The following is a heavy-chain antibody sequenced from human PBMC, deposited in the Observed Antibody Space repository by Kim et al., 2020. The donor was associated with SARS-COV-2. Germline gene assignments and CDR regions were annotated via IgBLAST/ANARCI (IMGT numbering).Heavy chain of an antibody. D-gene: IGHD3-22*01. CDR3: ARDRALSAYFDSSGFYYG. CDR2: LSHDGINQ. Sequence: GGSLRLSCAASGFSFSRYAMHWVRQAPGKGLQWVAVLSHDGINQHYADSVKGRFTISRDNSKKTMSLQMNNLKPEDSAVYYCARDRALSAYFDSSGFYYG. CDR1: GFSFSRYA. J-gene: IGHJ6*01. V-gene: IGHV3-30*04.